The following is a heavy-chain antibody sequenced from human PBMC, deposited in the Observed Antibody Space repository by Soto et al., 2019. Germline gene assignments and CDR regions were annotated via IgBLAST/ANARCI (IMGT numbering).Heavy chain of an antibody. V-gene: IGHV3-23*01. D-gene: IGHD3-22*01. J-gene: IGHJ5*02. Sequence: GGSLRLSCAASGFTFSSYAMSWVRQAPGKGLEWVSAISGSGGSTYYADSVKGRFAISRDNSKNTLYLQMNSLRAEDMAVYYCAASDQTYYYDSSGYYNWFDPWGQGTLVTVSS. CDR1: GFTFSSYA. CDR2: ISGSGGST. CDR3: AASDQTYYYDSSGYYNWFDP.